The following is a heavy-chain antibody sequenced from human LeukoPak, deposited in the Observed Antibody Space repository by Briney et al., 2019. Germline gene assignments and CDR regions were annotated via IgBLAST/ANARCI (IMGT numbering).Heavy chain of an antibody. D-gene: IGHD1-26*01. CDR2: IYPGDSDT. CDR3: ACDGISNAFDI. Sequence: GESLKISCRGSGYSFNTYWIGWVRQMPGKGLEWMGIIYPGDSDTRYSPSFQGQVTMSADKSINTAYLQWSSLKASDTAMYYCACDGISNAFDIWGQGTMVTVSS. J-gene: IGHJ3*02. V-gene: IGHV5-51*01. CDR1: GYSFNTYW.